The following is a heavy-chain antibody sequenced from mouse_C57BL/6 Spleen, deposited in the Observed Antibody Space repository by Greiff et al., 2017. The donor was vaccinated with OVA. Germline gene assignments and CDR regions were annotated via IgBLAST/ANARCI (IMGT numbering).Heavy chain of an antibody. J-gene: IGHJ2*01. CDR2: INYDGSST. D-gene: IGHD2-3*01. CDR1: GFTFSDYY. Sequence: DVKLVESEGGLVQPGSSMKLSCTASGFTFSDYYMAWVRQVPEKGLEWVANINYDGSSTYYLDSLKSRFIISRDNAKNILYLQMSSLKSEDTATYYCARDSDGPFDYWGQGTTLTVSS. V-gene: IGHV5-16*01. CDR3: ARDSDGPFDY.